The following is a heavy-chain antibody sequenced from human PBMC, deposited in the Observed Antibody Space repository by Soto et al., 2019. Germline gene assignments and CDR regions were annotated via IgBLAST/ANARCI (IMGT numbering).Heavy chain of an antibody. CDR3: ARLKSYYDSRGSSDY. D-gene: IGHD3-22*01. J-gene: IGHJ4*02. V-gene: IGHV1-2*02. CDR2: INPNNGDT. Sequence: VQLVESGGGSVQPGESLRLSCLASGFTFTGHYIYWLRQAPGQGLEWMGWINPNNGDTNYAQKFQGRVTMTRDSSISTAYLELSRLRSDDTAIYYCARLKSYYDSRGSSDYWGQGTLVTVSS. CDR1: GFTFTGHY.